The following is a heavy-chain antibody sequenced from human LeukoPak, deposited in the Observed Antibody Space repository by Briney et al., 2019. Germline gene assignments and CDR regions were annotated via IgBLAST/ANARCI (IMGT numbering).Heavy chain of an antibody. CDR1: GGSISSGDYS. CDR3: ARGTTSSGKEFDP. CDR2: IYHSGNT. D-gene: IGHD3-10*01. Sequence: PSQTLSLTCAVSGGSISSGDYSWSWIRQPAGKGLEWIGYIYHSGNTYYNPSLKSRLTMSVDTFKDQFSLKLSSVTAADTAVYFCARGTTSSGKEFDPWGQGILVTVSS. J-gene: IGHJ5*02. V-gene: IGHV4-30-2*01.